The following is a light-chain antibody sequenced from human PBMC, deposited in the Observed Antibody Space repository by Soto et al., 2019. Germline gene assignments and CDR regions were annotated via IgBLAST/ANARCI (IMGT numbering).Light chain of an antibody. J-gene: IGKJ4*01. CDR1: QSVSSY. CDR3: QQRSNWPLT. Sequence: EIVLTQSPATLSLSPGDRATLSCRASQSVSSYLAWYQQKPGQAPRLLIYDASNRATGVPARFSGSGSGTDFTLTSSSLEPEDVAVYYCQQRSNWPLTFGGGTKVEIK. V-gene: IGKV3-11*01. CDR2: DAS.